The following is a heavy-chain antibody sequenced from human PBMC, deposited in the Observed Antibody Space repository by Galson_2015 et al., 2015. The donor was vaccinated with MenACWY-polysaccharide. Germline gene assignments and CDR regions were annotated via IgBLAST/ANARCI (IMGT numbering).Heavy chain of an antibody. CDR3: ARFPHDVWTGYYPNWYFDL. J-gene: IGHJ2*01. CDR2: IKQDGGEK. CDR1: GFSFGNYW. Sequence: SLRLSCAASGFSFGNYWMSWVRQAPGKGLQWVANIKQDGGEKYYVDSVKGRFSISRDNAKNLLCLQMDILRPEDTAVFYCARFPHDVWTGYYPNWYFDLWGRGTLVTVSS. V-gene: IGHV3-7*01. D-gene: IGHD3/OR15-3a*01.